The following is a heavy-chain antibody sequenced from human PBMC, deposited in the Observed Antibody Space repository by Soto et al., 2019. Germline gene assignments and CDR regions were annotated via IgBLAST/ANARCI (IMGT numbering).Heavy chain of an antibody. CDR1: GGTFSNSA. CDR3: ASDKDRLQLGANYYYILDV. J-gene: IGHJ6*02. D-gene: IGHD5-12*01. CDR2: IMPIFRTP. Sequence: QVQLEQSGAEVKKPGSSVKVSCKASGGTFSNSAISWVRQAPGQGLEWMGGIMPIFRTPDYAQKFQGRVTITAHESTSTAYMELRGLRSDDTAVYYCASDKDRLQLGANYYYILDVWGQGTTVIVSS. V-gene: IGHV1-69*12.